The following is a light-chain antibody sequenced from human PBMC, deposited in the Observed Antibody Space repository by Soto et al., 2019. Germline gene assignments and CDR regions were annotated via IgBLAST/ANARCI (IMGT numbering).Light chain of an antibody. V-gene: IGKV3D-15*01. CDR2: DAY. Sequence: EIVLTQSPDTLSLSPGDRATLSCRASQSVGHMFLAWFQQKPGQAPRLLIFDAYRRATGIPDRFSGSGSGTEFTLTISSLQSEDFAVYYCHQYNNWPPWTFGQGTKVDIK. CDR3: HQYNNWPPWT. J-gene: IGKJ1*01. CDR1: QSVGHMF.